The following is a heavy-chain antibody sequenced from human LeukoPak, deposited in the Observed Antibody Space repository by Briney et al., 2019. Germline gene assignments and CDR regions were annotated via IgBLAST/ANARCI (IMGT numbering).Heavy chain of an antibody. CDR1: GGTFSSYA. J-gene: IGHJ5*02. CDR2: IIPIFGTA. V-gene: IGHV1-69*13. Sequence: GASVKVSCKASGGTFSSYAISWVRQAPGQGLEWMGGIIPIFGTANYAQKFQGRVAITADESTSTAYMELSSLRSEDTAVYYCARSPYGVRLGFWFDPWGQGTLVTVSS. CDR3: ARSPYGVRLGFWFDP. D-gene: IGHD4-17*01.